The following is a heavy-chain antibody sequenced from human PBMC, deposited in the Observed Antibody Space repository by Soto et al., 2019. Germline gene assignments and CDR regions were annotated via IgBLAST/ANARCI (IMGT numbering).Heavy chain of an antibody. CDR1: GGSISSGDYY. D-gene: IGHD1-26*01. Sequence: TLSLTCTVSGGSISSGDYYWSWIRQPPGKGLEWIAYIHYSGSTYYNPSLKSRVTISVDTSKNQFSLKLSSVTAADTAVYYCARSRYSGSYFFDYWGQGILVTVSS. CDR3: ARSRYSGSYFFDY. CDR2: IHYSGST. V-gene: IGHV4-30-4*01. J-gene: IGHJ4*02.